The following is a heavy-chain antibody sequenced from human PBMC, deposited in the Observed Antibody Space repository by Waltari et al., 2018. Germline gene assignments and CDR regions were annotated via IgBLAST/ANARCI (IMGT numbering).Heavy chain of an antibody. D-gene: IGHD1-1*01. V-gene: IGHV3-23*03. CDR2: MYSAGSI. CDR3: ARGTSTTKRIDAFDM. CDR1: GFSFSNPA. Sequence: EVQLFESGGGLVQLGGSLRLSCAASGFSFSNPAMTLLRQAPGKGYEWVSVMYSAGSIYNAGAIVALFTTSSDNSKRTIYLQVEDPPPADTAVYYCARGTSTTKRIDAFDMWGQGTMVTVSS. J-gene: IGHJ3*02.